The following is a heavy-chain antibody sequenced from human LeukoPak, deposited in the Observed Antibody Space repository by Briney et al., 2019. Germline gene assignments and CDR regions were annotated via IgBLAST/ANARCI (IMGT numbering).Heavy chain of an antibody. D-gene: IGHD3-3*01. CDR2: IYTSGST. CDR1: GGSISSYY. J-gene: IGHJ1*01. V-gene: IGHV4-4*07. Sequence: SETLSLTCTVSGGSISSYYWSWIRQPAGKGLEWIGRIYTSGSTNYNPSLKSRVTMSVDTSKNQFSLKLSSVTAADTAVYYCARVHNDFWSGMVDEYFQHWGQGTLVTVSS. CDR3: ARVHNDFWSGMVDEYFQH.